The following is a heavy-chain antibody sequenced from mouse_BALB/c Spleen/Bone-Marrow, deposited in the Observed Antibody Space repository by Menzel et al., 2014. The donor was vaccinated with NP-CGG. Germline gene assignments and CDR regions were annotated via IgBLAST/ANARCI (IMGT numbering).Heavy chain of an antibody. CDR1: GFSLTSYG. Sequence: LQESGPGLVQPSQRLSITCTVSGFSLTSYGVHWVRQSPGKGLEWLGVIWSGGSTDYNAPFISRLSISKDNSKSQVFFKMNSLQANDTAIYYCARNPIRRNAMDYWGQGTSVTVSS. D-gene: IGHD2-12*01. J-gene: IGHJ4*01. CDR3: ARNPIRRNAMDY. V-gene: IGHV2-2*02. CDR2: IWSGGST.